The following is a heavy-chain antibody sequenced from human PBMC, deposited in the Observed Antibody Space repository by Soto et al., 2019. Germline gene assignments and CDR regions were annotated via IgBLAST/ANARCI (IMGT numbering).Heavy chain of an antibody. Sequence: QVQLQESGPGLVKPSETLSLTCTVSGGSISSYYWSWIRQPPGKGLEWIGYIYYSGSTNYNPSLKSRVTISVDTSKNQFSLKLSSVTAADTAVYCCARSLYGSGSYYVDNWFDPWGQGTLVTVSS. V-gene: IGHV4-59*01. D-gene: IGHD3-10*01. CDR2: IYYSGST. CDR1: GGSISSYY. J-gene: IGHJ5*02. CDR3: ARSLYGSGSYYVDNWFDP.